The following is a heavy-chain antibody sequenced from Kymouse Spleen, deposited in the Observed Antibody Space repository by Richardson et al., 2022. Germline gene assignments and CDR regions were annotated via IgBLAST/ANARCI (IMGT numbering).Heavy chain of an antibody. CDR2: IYYSGST. J-gene: IGHJ4*02. D-gene: IGHD1-7*01. V-gene: IGHV4-61*01. CDR1: GGSVSSGSYY. Sequence: QVQLQESGPGLVKPSETLSLTCTVSGGSVSSGSYYWSWIRQPPGKGLEWIGYIYYSGSTNYNPSLKSRVTISVDTSKNQFSLKLSSVTAADTAVYYCARSTGTTGDYWGQGTLVTVSS. CDR3: ARSTGTTGDY.